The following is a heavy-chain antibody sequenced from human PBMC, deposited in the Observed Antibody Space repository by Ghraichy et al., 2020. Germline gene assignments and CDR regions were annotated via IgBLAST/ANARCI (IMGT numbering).Heavy chain of an antibody. D-gene: IGHD1-26*01. V-gene: IGHV4-34*01. CDR3: ARGRTVAATTYHY. CDR1: GGSFSGYY. Sequence: SETLSLTCAVYGGSFSGYYWSWIRQPPGKGLEWIGEINHSGSTNYNPSLKSRVTISVDTSKNQFSLKLSSVTAADTAVYYCARGRTVAATTYHYWGHGTLVTVSS. CDR2: INHSGST. J-gene: IGHJ4*01.